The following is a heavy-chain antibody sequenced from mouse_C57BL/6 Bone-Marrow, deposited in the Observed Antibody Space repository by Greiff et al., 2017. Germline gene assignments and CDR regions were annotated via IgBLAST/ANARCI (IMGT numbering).Heavy chain of an antibody. V-gene: IGHV1-85*01. D-gene: IGHD1-1*01. J-gene: IGHJ1*03. CDR2: IYPRDGSP. CDR3: ARDYGSSYWYFDV. CDR1: GYTFTSYA. Sequence: QVQLQQSGPELVKPGASVKLSCKASGYTFTSYAINWVKQRPGQGLEWIGWIYPRDGSPKYNEKFKGKATLTVDPSSSTAYMELHSLTSEDSAVYFCARDYGSSYWYFDVWGTGTTVTVSS.